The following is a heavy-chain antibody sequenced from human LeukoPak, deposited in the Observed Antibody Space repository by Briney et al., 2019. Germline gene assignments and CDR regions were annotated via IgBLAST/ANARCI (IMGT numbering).Heavy chain of an antibody. V-gene: IGHV1-69*01. D-gene: IGHD3-10*01. J-gene: IGHJ6*04. CDR2: IIPIFGTA. CDR1: GGTFSSYA. Sequence: SVKVSCKASGGTFSSYAISWVRQAPGQGLEWMGGIIPIFGTANYAQKFQGRVTITADESTSTAYMELSSLRSGDTAVYYCASGPYGSGSYLYYYYGMDVCGKGTTVTVSS. CDR3: ASGPYGSGSYLYYYYGMDV.